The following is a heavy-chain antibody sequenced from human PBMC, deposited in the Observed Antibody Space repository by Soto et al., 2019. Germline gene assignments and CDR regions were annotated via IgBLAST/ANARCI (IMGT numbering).Heavy chain of an antibody. D-gene: IGHD3-3*01. CDR3: ARTNYDFWSGYLNGFAP. CDR2: INSDGSST. Sequence: GGSLRLSCAASGFTFSSYWMHWVRQAPGKGLVWVSRINSDGSSTSYADSVKGRFTISRDNAKNTLYLQMNSLRAEDTAVYYMARTNYDFWSGYLNGFAPWGQGTLVPVSS. V-gene: IGHV3-74*01. CDR1: GFTFSSYW. J-gene: IGHJ5*02.